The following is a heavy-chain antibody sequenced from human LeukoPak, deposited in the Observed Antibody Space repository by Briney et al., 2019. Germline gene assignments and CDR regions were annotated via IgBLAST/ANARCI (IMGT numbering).Heavy chain of an antibody. J-gene: IGHJ4*02. Sequence: SVKVSCKASGGTFSGYAISWVRQAPGQGLEWMGRINPIFGTANYAQKFQGRVTITTDESTSTAYMELSSLRSEDTAVYYCARSIAAAGPFDYWGQGTLVTVSS. D-gene: IGHD6-13*01. CDR1: GGTFSGYA. CDR3: ARSIAAAGPFDY. V-gene: IGHV1-69*05. CDR2: INPIFGTA.